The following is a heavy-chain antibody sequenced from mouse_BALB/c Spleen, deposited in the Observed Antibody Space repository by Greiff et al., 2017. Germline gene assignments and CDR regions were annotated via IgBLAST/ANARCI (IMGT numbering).Heavy chain of an antibody. CDR1: GFTFSDYY. CDR3: ARDENYRSWFAY. J-gene: IGHJ3*01. D-gene: IGHD2-14*01. CDR2: ISDGGSYT. V-gene: IGHV5-4*02. Sequence: EVKLMESGGGLVKPGGSLKLSCAASGFTFSDYYMYWVRQTPEKRLEWVATISDGGSYTYYPDSVKGRFTISRDNAKNNLYLQMSSLKSEDTAMYYCARDENYRSWFAYWGQGTLVTVSA.